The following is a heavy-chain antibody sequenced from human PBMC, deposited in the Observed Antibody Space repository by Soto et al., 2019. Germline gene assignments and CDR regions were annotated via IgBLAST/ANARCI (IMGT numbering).Heavy chain of an antibody. D-gene: IGHD3-16*01. V-gene: IGHV4-30-4*01. CDR1: GGSINSGDYY. CDR3: AREYGDYVRGSWFDP. CDR2: IYYTGAT. J-gene: IGHJ5*02. Sequence: QVQLQESGPGLVKPSQTLSLTCTVSGGSINSGDYYWSWIRQPPGKGLEWLGYIYYTGATFYNPSLKSRVTISVDTSKNQFSLKLTSVTAADTAVYYCAREYGDYVRGSWFDPWGQGTLVTVSS.